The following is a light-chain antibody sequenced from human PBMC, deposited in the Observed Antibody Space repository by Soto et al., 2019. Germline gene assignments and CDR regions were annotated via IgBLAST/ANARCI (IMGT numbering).Light chain of an antibody. CDR3: QQYGRSPPT. CDR1: QSVRSNS. V-gene: IGKV3-20*01. J-gene: IGKJ4*01. Sequence: EIVLTQSPGTLSLSPGERATLSCRASQSVRSNSLAWYQQKPGQAPRLLIYGASTMATGIPDRFSGSGSGTDFTLTITRLEPEDFAVFYCQQYGRSPPTFGGGTNMEIK. CDR2: GAS.